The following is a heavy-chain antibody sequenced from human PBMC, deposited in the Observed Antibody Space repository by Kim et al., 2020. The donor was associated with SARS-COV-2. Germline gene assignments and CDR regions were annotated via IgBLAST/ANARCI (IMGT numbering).Heavy chain of an antibody. D-gene: IGHD6-13*01. CDR3: VKDFSAAAGTAYYYGMDV. CDR1: GFTFSSYA. V-gene: IGHV3-64D*09. Sequence: GGSLRLSCSASGFTFSSYAMHWVRQAPGKGLEYVSAISSNGGSTYYADSVKGRFTISRDNSKNTLYLQMSSLRAEDTAVYYCVKDFSAAAGTAYYYGMDVWGQGTTVTVSS. CDR2: ISSNGGST. J-gene: IGHJ6*02.